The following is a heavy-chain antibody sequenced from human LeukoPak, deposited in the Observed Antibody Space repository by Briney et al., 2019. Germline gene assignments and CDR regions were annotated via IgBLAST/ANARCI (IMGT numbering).Heavy chain of an antibody. CDR1: GFTFSSNY. J-gene: IGHJ4*02. Sequence: GGSLRLSCTASGFTFSSNYMSWVRQAPGKGLEWVSVIYSGGSTYYSDSVKGRFTISRDNSKNTLYLQMNSMSAEDTAVYYCARGLGGYEDWGQGTLVTVSS. D-gene: IGHD5-12*01. CDR3: ARGLGGYED. V-gene: IGHV3-66*01. CDR2: IYSGGST.